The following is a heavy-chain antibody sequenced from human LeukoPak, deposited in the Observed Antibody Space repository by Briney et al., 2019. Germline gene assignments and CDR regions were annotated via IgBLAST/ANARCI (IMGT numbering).Heavy chain of an antibody. J-gene: IGHJ4*02. D-gene: IGHD7-27*01. V-gene: IGHV3-74*01. Sequence: GGSLRLSCAASGFTFSSHWMHWVRQAPGKGLVWASHINTDGSTTNYADSVKGRFTISRDNAKNTLYLQMNSLSVDDTAVYYCARLGTTYDFWGQGTLVTVSS. CDR1: GFTFSSHW. CDR2: INTDGSTT. CDR3: ARLGTTYDF.